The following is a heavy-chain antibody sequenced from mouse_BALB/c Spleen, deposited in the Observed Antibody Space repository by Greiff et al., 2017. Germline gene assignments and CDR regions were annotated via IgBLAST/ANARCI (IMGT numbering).Heavy chain of an antibody. D-gene: IGHD2-4*01. J-gene: IGHJ2*01. Sequence: EVQVVESGPELVKPGASVKISCKASGYSFTGYFMNWVMQSHGKSLEWIGRINPYNGDTFYNQKFKGKATLTVDKSSSTAHMELRSLASEDSAVYYCARGGLRGDYFDYWGQGTTLTVSS. V-gene: IGHV1-20*02. CDR2: INPYNGDT. CDR3: ARGGLRGDYFDY. CDR1: GYSFTGYF.